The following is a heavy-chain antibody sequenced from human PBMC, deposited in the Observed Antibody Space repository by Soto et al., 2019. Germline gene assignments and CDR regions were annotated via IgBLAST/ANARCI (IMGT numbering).Heavy chain of an antibody. CDR3: ARGVDLVLVSELGSKLRYFDWLFDY. CDR1: GYTFTGYC. J-gene: IGHJ4*02. Sequence: ASVKVSCKASGYTFTGYCMHWVRQAPGQGLEWMGWINPNSGGTNYAQKFQGWVTMTRDTSISTAYMEVTRLRSDDTAVYFCARGVDLVLVSELGSKLRYFDWLFDYWGPGTPVTVSS. D-gene: IGHD3-9*01. V-gene: IGHV1-2*04. CDR2: INPNSGGT.